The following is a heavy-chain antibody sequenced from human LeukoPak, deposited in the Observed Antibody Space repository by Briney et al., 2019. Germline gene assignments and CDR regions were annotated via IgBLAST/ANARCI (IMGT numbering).Heavy chain of an antibody. CDR1: GFSFTSYW. CDR3: ARLHSSAWYGGAADY. Sequence: GESLKISCKGSGFSFTSYWIGWVRQMPGKGLEWMGIIHPGDSDTRYSPSFQGQVTISADKSISTAYLQWSSLKASDTAMYYCARLHSSAWYGGAADYWGQGTLVTVSS. J-gene: IGHJ4*02. CDR2: IHPGDSDT. V-gene: IGHV5-51*01. D-gene: IGHD6-19*01.